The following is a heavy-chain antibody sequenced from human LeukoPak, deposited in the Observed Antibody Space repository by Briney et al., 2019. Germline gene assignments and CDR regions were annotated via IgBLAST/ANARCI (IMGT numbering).Heavy chain of an antibody. Sequence: GGSLRLSCAASGFTFDDYAMHWVRQAPGKGLEWVSGISWNSGTIGYADSVKGRFTISRDNAKNSLYLQMNSLRAEDTAVYYCARVKIAAADYFDYWGQGTLVTVSS. CDR2: ISWNSGTI. CDR3: ARVKIAAADYFDY. D-gene: IGHD6-13*01. CDR1: GFTFDDYA. J-gene: IGHJ4*02. V-gene: IGHV3-9*01.